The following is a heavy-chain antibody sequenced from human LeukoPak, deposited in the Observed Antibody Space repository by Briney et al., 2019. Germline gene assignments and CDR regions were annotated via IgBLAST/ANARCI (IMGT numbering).Heavy chain of an antibody. CDR1: GGSFSGYY. V-gene: IGHV4-34*01. J-gene: IGHJ5*02. CDR3: ARGAGYCSSASCPA. Sequence: SETLSLTCAVYGGSFSGYYWSWIRQPPGKGLEWIGEINHSGSTNYNPSLKSRITMSVDTPKDQFSLKLSSVTAADTAVYYCARGAGYCSSASCPAWGRGTLVTVSS. D-gene: IGHD2-2*01. CDR2: INHSGST.